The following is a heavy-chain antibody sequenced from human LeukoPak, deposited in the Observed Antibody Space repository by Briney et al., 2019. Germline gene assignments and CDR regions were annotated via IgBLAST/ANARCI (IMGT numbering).Heavy chain of an antibody. Sequence: GASVKVSCKASGYTFTNYGITWVRQAPGQGLEWMGGIIPIFGTANYAQKFQGRVTITADESTSTAYMELSSLRSEDTAVYYCARAPPGDIVVVFCAFDIWGQGTMVTVSS. CDR3: ARAPPGDIVVVFCAFDI. CDR2: IIPIFGTA. J-gene: IGHJ3*02. CDR1: GYTFTNYG. D-gene: IGHD2-2*01. V-gene: IGHV1-69*13.